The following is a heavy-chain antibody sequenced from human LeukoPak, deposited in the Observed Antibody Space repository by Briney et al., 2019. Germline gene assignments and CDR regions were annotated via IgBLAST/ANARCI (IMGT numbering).Heavy chain of an antibody. J-gene: IGHJ4*02. D-gene: IGHD5-24*01. Sequence: PGVSLTLSHAASAFTFSSHWMHWVRQAPGKGLVWVSRISPDGSSTTYADSVKGRFTISRDNAKNTLYLQMNSLRAEDTAVYYCARARRGGYNFPPLYFDSWGQGTLDTVSS. V-gene: IGHV3-74*03. CDR2: ISPDGSST. CDR1: AFTFSSHW. CDR3: ARARRGGYNFPPLYFDS.